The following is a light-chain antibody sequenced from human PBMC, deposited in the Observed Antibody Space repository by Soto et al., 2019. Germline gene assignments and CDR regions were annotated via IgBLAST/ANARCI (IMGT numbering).Light chain of an antibody. Sequence: QSALTQPASVSGSPGQSITISCTGTSSDVGSYNLVSWYQQHPGKAPKLMIYEGSKRPSGVSNRFSGSKSGNTASLTISGLQAEYEADYYCCSYAGSSTDVVFGGGTKLTVL. CDR3: CSYAGSSTDVV. V-gene: IGLV2-23*01. J-gene: IGLJ2*01. CDR1: SSDVGSYNL. CDR2: EGS.